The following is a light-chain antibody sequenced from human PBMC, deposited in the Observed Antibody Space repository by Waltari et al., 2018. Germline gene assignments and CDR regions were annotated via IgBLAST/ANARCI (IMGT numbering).Light chain of an antibody. V-gene: IGLV2-14*01. Sequence: QSALTQPPSVSGSPGQSVTIFCTGTSNYVGGYNSVAWYQAHPGQGPSVLLYDVSDRPSGVSDRFSGSQSGNTASLTISGLQAEDEADYYCSSQSSNNVVLFGGGTKLTVL. CDR1: SNYVGGYNS. J-gene: IGLJ2*01. CDR3: SSQSSNNVVL. CDR2: DVS.